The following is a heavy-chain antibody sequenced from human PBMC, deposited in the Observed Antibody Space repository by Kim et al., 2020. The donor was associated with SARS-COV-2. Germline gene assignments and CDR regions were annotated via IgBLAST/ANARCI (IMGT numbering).Heavy chain of an antibody. D-gene: IGHD2-15*01. CDR1: GFTFSNAW. Sequence: GGSLRLSCAASGFTFSNAWMSWVRQAPGKGLEWVGRIKSKTDGGTTDYAAPVKGRFTISRDDSKNTLYLQMNSLKTEDTAVYYCTTTSGRSPDDCSGGSCFRLEDAFDIWGQGTMVTVSS. CDR3: TTTSGRSPDDCSGGSCFRLEDAFDI. CDR2: IKSKTDGGTT. V-gene: IGHV3-15*01. J-gene: IGHJ3*02.